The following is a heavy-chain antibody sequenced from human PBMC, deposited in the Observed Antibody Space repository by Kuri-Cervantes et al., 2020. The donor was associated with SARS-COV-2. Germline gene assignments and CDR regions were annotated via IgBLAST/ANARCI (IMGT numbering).Heavy chain of an antibody. CDR3: MRGYCSSTSRHYYYYYMDV. Sequence: ASVKVSCKASGYTFTGYYMHWVRQAPGQGLEWMGWINPNSGGTNYAQKFQGRVTMTRDTSISTAYMELSRLRSDDTAVYYCMRGYCSSTSRHYYYYYMDVWGKGTTVTVSS. CDR1: GYTFTGYY. V-gene: IGHV1-2*02. CDR2: INPNSGGT. D-gene: IGHD2-2*01. J-gene: IGHJ6*03.